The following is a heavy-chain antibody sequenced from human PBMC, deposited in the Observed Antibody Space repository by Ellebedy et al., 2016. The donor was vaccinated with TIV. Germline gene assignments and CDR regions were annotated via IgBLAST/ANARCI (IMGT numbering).Heavy chain of an antibody. CDR3: VRDGGRDGYTYWYFDL. Sequence: GESLKISCAASGNTFSSYNMNWVRQAPGKGLQWVSYISTTSSNISYADSVKGRFTISRDNAKNALTLQMDSLRDEDTAVYYCVRDGGRDGYTYWYFDLWGRGTLVTVSS. D-gene: IGHD5-24*01. J-gene: IGHJ2*01. V-gene: IGHV3-48*02. CDR2: ISTTSSNI. CDR1: GNTFSSYN.